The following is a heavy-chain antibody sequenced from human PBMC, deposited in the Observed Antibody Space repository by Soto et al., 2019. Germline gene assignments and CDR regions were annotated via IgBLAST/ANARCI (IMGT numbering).Heavy chain of an antibody. Sequence: PSETLSLTCTVSGGSFRDYYWNWVRQPPGKGLEWLGYINYSGSTNYNPSLESRVTISLDTSKNRFSLKLSSVTAADTAVYFCARDSRLVVRGFTSSSGMDVRAQRTTVTVSS. D-gene: IGHD3-10*01. J-gene: IGHJ6*02. CDR3: ARDSRLVVRGFTSSSGMDV. CDR2: INYSGST. CDR1: GGSFRDYY. V-gene: IGHV4-59*01.